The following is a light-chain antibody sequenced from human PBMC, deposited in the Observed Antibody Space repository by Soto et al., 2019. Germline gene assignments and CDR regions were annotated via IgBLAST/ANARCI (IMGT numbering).Light chain of an antibody. CDR3: QQYNSYQLT. Sequence: DIQMTQSPSTLSASVGDRVTITCRASQTISSWLAWYQQKPGKAPKLLIYKASSLEGGVPSRFSGSGSGTGFTLTISSLQPDDFATYYCQQYNSYQLTFGGGTRVEIE. V-gene: IGKV1-5*03. CDR1: QTISSW. J-gene: IGKJ4*01. CDR2: KAS.